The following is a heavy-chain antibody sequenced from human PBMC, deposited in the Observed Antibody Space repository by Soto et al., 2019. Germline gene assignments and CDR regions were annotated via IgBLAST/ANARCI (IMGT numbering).Heavy chain of an antibody. CDR1: GFIFSNYA. Sequence: GGSLRLSCAASGFIFSNYAMTWVRQGPGRGLEWVSTTSFSGGRTYYADSVKGRFTISRDNSNNTLFLQMSSLRADDTAIYYCAKDSRAFCGGDCSKDYWGQGTLVTVSS. CDR3: AKDSRAFCGGDCSKDY. D-gene: IGHD2-21*02. J-gene: IGHJ4*02. V-gene: IGHV3-23*01. CDR2: TSFSGGRT.